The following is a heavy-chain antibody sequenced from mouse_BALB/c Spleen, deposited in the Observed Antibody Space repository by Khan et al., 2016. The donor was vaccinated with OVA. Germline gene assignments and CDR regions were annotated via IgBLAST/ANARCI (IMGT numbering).Heavy chain of an antibody. CDR3: ARRGGGYDVNSSPPTMDY. V-gene: IGHV1S136*01. CDR2: INTYNDGT. J-gene: IGHJ4*01. CDR1: GYNFTNYV. D-gene: IGHD2-2*01. Sequence: EVQLQQSGPELVKPGASVKMSCKASGYNFTNYVMHWVKQKPGQGIEWIGYINTYNDGTKYNETFKGKAHMTSDKSSSTAYMELRSLTSEDSAVYYCARRGGGYDVNSSPPTMDYWGQGTSVTVSS.